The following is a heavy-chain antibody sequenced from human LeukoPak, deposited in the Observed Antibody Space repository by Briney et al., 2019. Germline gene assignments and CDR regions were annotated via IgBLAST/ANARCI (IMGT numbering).Heavy chain of an antibody. CDR3: ARRGSSGWYVDV. V-gene: IGHV3-64*01. CDR2: ISANGDST. Sequence: PGGSLRLSCAASGFTFSSYAMHWVRQAPGQGLEYVSVISANGDSTYYANSVKGRFTTSRDNSKNTLYLQMGGLRGEDMAVYYCARRGSSGWYVDVWGKGTTVTVSS. CDR1: GFTFSSYA. D-gene: IGHD6-19*01. J-gene: IGHJ6*03.